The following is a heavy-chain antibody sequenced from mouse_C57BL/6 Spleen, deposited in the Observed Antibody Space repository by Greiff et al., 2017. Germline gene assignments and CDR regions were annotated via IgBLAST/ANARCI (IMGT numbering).Heavy chain of an antibody. CDR2: INPNNGGT. D-gene: IGHD1-1*01. CDR3: ARKTFTTVVATSPMDY. CDR1: GYTFTDYN. V-gene: IGHV1-18*01. J-gene: IGHJ4*01. Sequence: EVQLQESGPELVKPGASVKIPCKASGYTFTDYNMDWVKQSHGKSLEWIGDINPNNGGTTYNQKFKGKATLTVDKSSSTAYMELRSLTSEDTAVYYCARKTFTTVVATSPMDYWGQGTSVTVSS.